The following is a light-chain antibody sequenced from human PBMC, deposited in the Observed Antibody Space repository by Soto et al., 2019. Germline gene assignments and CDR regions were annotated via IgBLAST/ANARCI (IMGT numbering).Light chain of an antibody. V-gene: IGLV2-14*01. Sequence: QSVLNQPAYVSGSPGQSIPIFCTGTSSDVGGYNYVSWYQQHPGKAPKLMIYDVSNRPSGVSNRFSGSKSGNTASLTISGLQAEDEADYYCSSYTSSSTLFVCGTGTKVTVL. CDR1: SSDVGGYNY. J-gene: IGLJ1*01. CDR2: DVS. CDR3: SSYTSSSTLFV.